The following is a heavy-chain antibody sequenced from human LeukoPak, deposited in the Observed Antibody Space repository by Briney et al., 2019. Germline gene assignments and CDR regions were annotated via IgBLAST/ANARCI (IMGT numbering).Heavy chain of an antibody. V-gene: IGHV7-4-1*02. J-gene: IGHJ4*02. CDR1: GYTFTRYA. Sequence: GASVKVSCKASGYTFTRYAMNWVRQAPGQGLEWMGWINTNTGNPTYAQGFTGRFVFSLDTSVSTAYLQISSLKAEDTAVCYCARDLRDGYNKCFDYWGQGTLVTVSS. CDR3: ARDLRDGYNKCFDY. CDR2: INTNTGNP. D-gene: IGHD5-24*01.